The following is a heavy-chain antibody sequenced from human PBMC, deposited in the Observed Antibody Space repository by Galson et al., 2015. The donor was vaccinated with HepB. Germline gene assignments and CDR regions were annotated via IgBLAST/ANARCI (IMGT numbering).Heavy chain of an antibody. CDR2: IVVGSGDT. J-gene: IGHJ5*02. Sequence: SVKVSCKASGFSFISFAVQWVRQARGQPFEWIGWIVVGSGDTKYAHKFQESVTFMWDMSTNTAYMELNSLRYEDTAVYFCAGGGYGYGNWFDPWGQGTLVTVSS. CDR3: AGGGYGYGNWFDP. V-gene: IGHV1-58*01. CDR1: GFSFISFA. D-gene: IGHD5-18*01.